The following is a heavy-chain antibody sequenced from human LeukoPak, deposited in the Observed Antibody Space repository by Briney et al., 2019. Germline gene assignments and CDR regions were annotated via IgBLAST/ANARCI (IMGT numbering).Heavy chain of an antibody. CDR3: ARDPGYCSSTSCPGYYGMDV. CDR2: ISSSSSYI. CDR1: GFTFSSYS. Sequence: GGSLRLSCAASGFTFSSYSMSWVRQAPGKGLEWVSSISSSSSYIYYADSVKGRFTISRDNAKNSLYLQMNSLRAEDTAVYYCARDPGYCSSTSCPGYYGMDVWGQGTTVTVSS. D-gene: IGHD2-2*01. J-gene: IGHJ6*02. V-gene: IGHV3-21*01.